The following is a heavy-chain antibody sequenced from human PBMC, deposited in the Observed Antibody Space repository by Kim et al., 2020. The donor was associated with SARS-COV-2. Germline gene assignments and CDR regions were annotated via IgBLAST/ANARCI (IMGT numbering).Heavy chain of an antibody. CDR3: ARVYGDPNWFDP. J-gene: IGHJ5*02. CDR1: GGSINSGGYS. Sequence: SETLSLTCAVSGGSINSGGYSWSWIRQPPGEGLEWIGYIYHSGSTYYNPSLKSRVTISLDISENQFSLKLSSVTAADTAVYYCARVYGDPNWFDPWGQGTLVTVSS. V-gene: IGHV4-30-2*01. CDR2: IYHSGST. D-gene: IGHD4-17*01.